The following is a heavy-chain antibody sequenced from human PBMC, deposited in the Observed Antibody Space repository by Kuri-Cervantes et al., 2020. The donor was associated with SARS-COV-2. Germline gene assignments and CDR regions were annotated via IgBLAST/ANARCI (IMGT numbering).Heavy chain of an antibody. Sequence: GGSLRLSCAASGFAFSNYGMNWVRQAPGKGLQWVSSISSSSSYIYYADSVKGRFTISRDNAKNSLYLQMNSLRAEDTAVYYCARDQSGSYYFGYFDYWGQGTLVTVSS. D-gene: IGHD1-26*01. CDR3: ARDQSGSYYFGYFDY. J-gene: IGHJ4*02. V-gene: IGHV3-21*01. CDR2: ISSSSSYI. CDR1: GFAFSNYG.